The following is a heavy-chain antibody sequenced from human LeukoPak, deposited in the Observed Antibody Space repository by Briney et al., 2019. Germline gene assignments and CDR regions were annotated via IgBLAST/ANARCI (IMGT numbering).Heavy chain of an antibody. CDR1: GFTFSSYS. CDR2: ISSSSSYI. V-gene: IGHV3-21*01. CDR3: AKGLLPPDY. D-gene: IGHD3-22*01. J-gene: IGHJ4*02. Sequence: GGPLRLSCAASGFTFSSYSVNWVRRAPGKGLEGVSSISSSSSYIYYADSVKGRFTISRDNAKNSLYLQMNSLRAEDTAVFYCAKGLLPPDYWGQGTLVTVSP.